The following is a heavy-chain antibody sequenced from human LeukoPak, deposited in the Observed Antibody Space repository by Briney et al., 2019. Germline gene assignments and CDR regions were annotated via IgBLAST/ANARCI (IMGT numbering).Heavy chain of an antibody. D-gene: IGHD6-13*01. V-gene: IGHV3-43D*03. CDR3: AKDRAAAAVDYYYGMDV. Sequence: GGSLRLSCAASGFTFDDYAMHWVRQAPGKGLEWVSLISWDGGSTYYADSVKGRFTISRDNSKNSLYPQMNSLRAEDTALYYCAKDRAAAAVDYYYGMDVWGQGTTVTVSS. J-gene: IGHJ6*02. CDR2: ISWDGGST. CDR1: GFTFDDYA.